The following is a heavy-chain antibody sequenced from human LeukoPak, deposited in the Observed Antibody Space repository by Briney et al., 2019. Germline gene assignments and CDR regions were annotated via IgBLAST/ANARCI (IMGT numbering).Heavy chain of an antibody. CDR1: GFTFSSDS. Sequence: GGSLRLSCAASGFTFSSDSMNWVRQAPGKGLEWVSSISSSIYIYYADSVKGRFTISRDNAKNSLYLQMSSLRAEDTAVYYCARSLEPDYYYYYGMDVWGQGITVTVSS. J-gene: IGHJ6*02. D-gene: IGHD1-1*01. CDR3: ARSLEPDYYYYYGMDV. V-gene: IGHV3-21*01. CDR2: ISSSIYI.